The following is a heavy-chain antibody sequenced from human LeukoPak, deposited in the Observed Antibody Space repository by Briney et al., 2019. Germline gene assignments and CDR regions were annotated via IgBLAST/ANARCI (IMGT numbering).Heavy chain of an antibody. J-gene: IGHJ4*02. CDR1: GYTFTGYY. CDR3: ARDHSSVLDY. Sequence: ASVKVSCKASGYTFTGYYMHWVRQAPGQGLEWMGRINPNSGGTNYAQKFQGRVTMTRDTSISTAYMELRSLRSDDTAVYYCARDHSSVLDYWGQGTLVTVSS. D-gene: IGHD4-11*01. V-gene: IGHV1-2*06. CDR2: INPNSGGT.